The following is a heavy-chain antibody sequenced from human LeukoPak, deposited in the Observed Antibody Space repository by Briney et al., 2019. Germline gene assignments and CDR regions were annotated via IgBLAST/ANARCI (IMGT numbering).Heavy chain of an antibody. D-gene: IGHD1-26*01. J-gene: IGHJ4*02. V-gene: IGHV3-30*04. CDR1: GFTFSSYA. Sequence: PGGSLRLSCAASGFTFSSYAMHWVRQAAGKGLEWVAVISYDGSNIYYADSVKGRFTISRDNSKNTLYLQMNSLRAEDTAVYYCARANRYSGSYGFDYWGQGTLVTVSS. CDR2: ISYDGSNI. CDR3: ARANRYSGSYGFDY.